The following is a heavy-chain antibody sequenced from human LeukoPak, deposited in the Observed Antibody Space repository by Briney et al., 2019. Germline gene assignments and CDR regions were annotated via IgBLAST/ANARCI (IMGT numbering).Heavy chain of an antibody. CDR1: GFIFSRYA. V-gene: IGHV3-23*01. CDR3: VRDMEPLRYFDT. J-gene: IGHJ4*02. D-gene: IGHD3-9*01. Sequence: GGSLRLSCTGSGFIFSRYAVSWVRQAPGKGLEWVSAISKNTVDTYYADSVKGRLTIFRDSSKNTVYLQMNSLRAEDTAVYYCVRDMEPLRYFDTWGQGTLVTVSS. CDR2: ISKNTVDT.